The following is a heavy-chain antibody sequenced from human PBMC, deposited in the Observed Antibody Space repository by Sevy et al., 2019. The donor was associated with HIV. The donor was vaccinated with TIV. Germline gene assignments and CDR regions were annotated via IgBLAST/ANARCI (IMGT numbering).Heavy chain of an antibody. CDR2: ISGSGGST. V-gene: IGHV3-23*01. CDR3: AKLAYCGGDCYPEGAFDI. CDR1: GFTFSSYA. J-gene: IGHJ3*02. D-gene: IGHD2-21*02. Sequence: GGSLRLSCAASGFTFSSYAMSWVRQAPGKGLEWVSAISGSGGSTYYADSVKGRFTISRDNSKNTLYLQMNSLRAEDTAVYYCAKLAYCGGDCYPEGAFDIWGQRTMVTVSS.